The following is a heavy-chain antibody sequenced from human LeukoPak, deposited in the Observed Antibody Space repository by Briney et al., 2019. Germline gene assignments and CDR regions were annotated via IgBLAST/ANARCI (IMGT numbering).Heavy chain of an antibody. J-gene: IGHJ4*02. CDR1: GFTFSSYG. CDR2: ISGDAGRT. CDR3: ARTRGSGYYEY. D-gene: IGHD3-22*01. Sequence: GGSLRLSCAASGFTFSSYGMNWVRQAPGKGLEWVSGISGDAGRTYYADSVKGRFTVSRDNSKNTLYLQMNSLRAEDTAVYYCARTRGSGYYEYWGQGTLVTVSS. V-gene: IGHV3-23*01.